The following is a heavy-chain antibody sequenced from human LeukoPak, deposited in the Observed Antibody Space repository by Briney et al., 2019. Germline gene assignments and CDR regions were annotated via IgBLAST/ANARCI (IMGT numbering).Heavy chain of an antibody. D-gene: IGHD6-13*01. V-gene: IGHV4-34*01. J-gene: IGHJ5*02. CDR1: GGSFSGYY. CDR3: ARGARIAAAGTYSWFDP. Sequence: SETLSLTCAVYGGSFSGYYWSWIRQPPGKGLEWIGEINHSGSTNYNPSLKSRVTISVDTSKNQFSLKLSSVTAADTAVYYCARGARIAAAGTYSWFDPWGQGTLVTVSS. CDR2: INHSGST.